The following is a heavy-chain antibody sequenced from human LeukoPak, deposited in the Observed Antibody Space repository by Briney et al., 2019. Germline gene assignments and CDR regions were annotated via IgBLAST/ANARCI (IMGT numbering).Heavy chain of an antibody. Sequence: GGSLRLSCAVSGSTFSGHGMHWVRQVPGKGLEWVASISGGGSDTYNEDAVKGRFTISRDNYKSTLSLQMNSLRAEDTAVYYCAKGGAYGSGRYCDYWGQGTLVTVSS. CDR2: ISGGGSDT. CDR1: GSTFSGHG. V-gene: IGHV3-23*02. D-gene: IGHD3-10*01. CDR3: AKGGAYGSGRYCDY. J-gene: IGHJ4*02.